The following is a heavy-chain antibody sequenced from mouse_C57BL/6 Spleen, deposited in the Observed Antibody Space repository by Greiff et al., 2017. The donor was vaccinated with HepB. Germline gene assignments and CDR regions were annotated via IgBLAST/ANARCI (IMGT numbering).Heavy chain of an antibody. J-gene: IGHJ4*01. CDR2: ISDGGSYT. Sequence: EVMLVESGGGLVKPGGSLKLSCAASGFTFSSYAMSWVRQTPEKRLEWVATISDGGSYTYYPDNVKGRFTISRDNAKNNLYLQMSHLKSEDTAMYYCARDGATVVDYYAMDYWGQGTSVTVSS. CDR3: ARDGATVVDYYAMDY. CDR1: GFTFSSYA. V-gene: IGHV5-4*01. D-gene: IGHD1-1*01.